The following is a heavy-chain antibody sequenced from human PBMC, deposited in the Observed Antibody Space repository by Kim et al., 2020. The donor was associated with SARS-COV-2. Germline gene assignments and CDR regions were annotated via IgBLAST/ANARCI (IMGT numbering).Heavy chain of an antibody. CDR2: ISWNSGSI. V-gene: IGHV3-9*01. D-gene: IGHD3-22*01. CDR1: GFTFGDYA. J-gene: IGHJ4*02. CDR3: AKDYDYYDSSGYIDY. Sequence: GGSLRLSCAASGFTFGDYAMHWVRQAPGKGLEWVSGISWNSGSIGYADSVKGRFTISRDNAKNPMYLQMNSLRAEDTALYYCAKDYDYYDSSGYIDYWGQGTLVTVSS.